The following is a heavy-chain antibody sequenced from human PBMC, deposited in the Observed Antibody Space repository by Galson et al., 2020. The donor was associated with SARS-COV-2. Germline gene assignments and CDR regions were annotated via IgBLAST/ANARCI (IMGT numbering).Heavy chain of an antibody. Sequence: SETLSLTCTVSGGSISSSSYYWGWIRQPPGKGLEWIGSIYYSGSTYYNPSLKSRVTISVDTSKNQFSLKLSSVTAADTAVYYCASHAPVVVPAANPYPFDPWGQGTLVTVSS. CDR2: IYYSGST. J-gene: IGHJ5*02. D-gene: IGHD2-2*01. V-gene: IGHV4-39*01. CDR3: ASHAPVVVPAANPYPFDP. CDR1: GGSISSSSYY.